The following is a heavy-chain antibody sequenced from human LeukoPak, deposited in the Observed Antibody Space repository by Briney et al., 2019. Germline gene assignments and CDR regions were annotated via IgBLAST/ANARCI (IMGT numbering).Heavy chain of an antibody. CDR1: GGSISSYY. V-gene: IGHV4-59*01. CDR2: IYYSGST. J-gene: IGHJ4*02. D-gene: IGHD5-24*01. Sequence: SETLSLTCAVSGGSISSYYWSWIRQPPGKGLEWIGDIYYSGSTNYNPSLKSRVTISVDTSKNQFSLKLSSVPAADTAVYYCARDQGDGYNGIDYWGQGTLVTVSS. CDR3: ARDQGDGYNGIDY.